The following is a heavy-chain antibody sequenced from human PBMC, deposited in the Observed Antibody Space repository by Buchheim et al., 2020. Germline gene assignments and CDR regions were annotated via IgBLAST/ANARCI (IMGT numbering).Heavy chain of an antibody. Sequence: QVQLQESGPGLVKPSGTLSLTCAVSGGSISSSNWWSWVRQPPGKGLEWIGEIYHSGSTNYNPSLKSLVTISVDNAKNQFSLKLSSVTAADTAVYYCARLTVTTSPSYFYYYGMDVWGQGTT. D-gene: IGHD4-17*01. CDR3: ARLTVTTSPSYFYYYGMDV. CDR1: GGSISSSNW. V-gene: IGHV4-4*02. J-gene: IGHJ6*02. CDR2: IYHSGST.